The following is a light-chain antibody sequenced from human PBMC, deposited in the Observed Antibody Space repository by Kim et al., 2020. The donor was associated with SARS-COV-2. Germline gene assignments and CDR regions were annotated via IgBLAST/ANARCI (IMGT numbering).Light chain of an antibody. V-gene: IGKV3-20*01. CDR3: QQYVSSPLT. Sequence: EIVLTQSPGTLSLSPGERATLSCRCSKSISNNYLAWYQQKPGQAPRLLIYGASSRATGISDRFSGSGSGTDFTLTISRLEPEDFAVYYCQQYVSSPLTFGGGTKVDIK. J-gene: IGKJ4*01. CDR1: KSISNNY. CDR2: GAS.